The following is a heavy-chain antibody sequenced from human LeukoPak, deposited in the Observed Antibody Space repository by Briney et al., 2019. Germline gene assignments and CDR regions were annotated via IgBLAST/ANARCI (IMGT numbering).Heavy chain of an antibody. CDR1: GGTFSSYA. CDR2: IIPILGIA. CDR3: ARELYYYDSSGYYFFDY. D-gene: IGHD3-22*01. V-gene: IGHV1-69*04. J-gene: IGHJ4*02. Sequence: SVKVSCKAPGGTFSSYAISWVRQAPGQGLEWMGRIIPILGIANYAQKFQGRVTITADKSTSTAYMELSSLRSEDTAVYYCARELYYYDSSGYYFFDYWGQGTLVTVSS.